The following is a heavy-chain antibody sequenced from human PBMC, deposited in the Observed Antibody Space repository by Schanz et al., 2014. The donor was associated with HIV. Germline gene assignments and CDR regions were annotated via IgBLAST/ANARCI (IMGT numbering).Heavy chain of an antibody. D-gene: IGHD3-10*01. V-gene: IGHV3-21*01. CDR3: ARASVTDFLDY. Sequence: EVQLVESGGGLVQPGRSLRLSCAASGFTFGTFSMNWVRQAPGKGLEWVSSISSSGRYIYYADSVKGRFTISRDDAKSSLFLQMNSLRAEDTAVYYCARASVTDFLDYWGQGTLVTVSS. J-gene: IGHJ4*02. CDR2: ISSSGRYI. CDR1: GFTFGTFS.